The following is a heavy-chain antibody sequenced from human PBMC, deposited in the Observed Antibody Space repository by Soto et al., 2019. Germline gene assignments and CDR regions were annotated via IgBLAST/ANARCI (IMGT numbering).Heavy chain of an antibody. CDR2: IDWNGGRT. CDR3: ARGAGGLAFDI. J-gene: IGHJ3*02. Sequence: EVQLVEAGGGVVRPGGSLRLSCVASGFTFEDYDLSWVRQAPGKGLERVSGIDWNGGRTGYADSVKGRFTISRDNAKNSVYLQLNNLRAEDTALYYCARGAGGLAFDIWGQGPMVTVSS. CDR1: GFTFEDYD. D-gene: IGHD3-16*01. V-gene: IGHV3-20*04.